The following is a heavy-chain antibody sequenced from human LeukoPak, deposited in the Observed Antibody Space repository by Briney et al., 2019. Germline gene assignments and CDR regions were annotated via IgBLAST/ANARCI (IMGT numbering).Heavy chain of an antibody. Sequence: GGSLRLSCAASGFTFSSYSMNWVRQAPGKGLEWVSSISSSSYIYYVDSVKGRFTISRDNAKNSLYLQMNSLRAEDTAVYYCASLGATTLFGSYWGQGTLVTVSS. CDR3: ASLGATTLFGSY. CDR1: GFTFSSYS. J-gene: IGHJ4*02. V-gene: IGHV3-21*01. CDR2: ISSSSYI. D-gene: IGHD1-26*01.